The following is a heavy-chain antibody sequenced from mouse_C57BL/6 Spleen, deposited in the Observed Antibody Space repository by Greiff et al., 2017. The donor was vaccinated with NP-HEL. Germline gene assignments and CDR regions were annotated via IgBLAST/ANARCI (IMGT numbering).Heavy chain of an antibody. J-gene: IGHJ2*01. CDR2: IYPGDGDT. CDR3: ARGGDGYYYFDY. D-gene: IGHD2-3*01. Sequence: VQLQQSGPELVKPGASVKISCKASGYAFSSSWMNWVKQRPGKGLEWIGRIYPGDGDTNYNGKFKGKATLTADKSSSTAYMQLSSLTFEDSAVYFCARGGDGYYYFDYWGQGTTLTVSS. CDR1: GYAFSSSW. V-gene: IGHV1-82*01.